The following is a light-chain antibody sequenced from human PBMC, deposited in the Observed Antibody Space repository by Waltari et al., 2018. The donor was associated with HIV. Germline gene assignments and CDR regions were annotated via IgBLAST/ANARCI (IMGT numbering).Light chain of an antibody. V-gene: IGLV3-1*01. Sequence: SYELTQPPSVSVSPGQQATITCSGSGFGDKHVSWYQQKPGQSPILVMFQDTKRPSGIPERFSGSNSRNTATLTIGGTQTMDEADYYCLAWGTSTVVFGGGTTLTV. CDR2: QDT. CDR3: LAWGTSTVV. CDR1: GFGDKH. J-gene: IGLJ2*01.